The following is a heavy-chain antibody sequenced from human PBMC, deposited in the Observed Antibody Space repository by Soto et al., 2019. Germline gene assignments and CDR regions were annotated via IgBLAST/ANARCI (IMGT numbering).Heavy chain of an antibody. D-gene: IGHD3-22*01. CDR3: ARHGRDYYDSSGYYYSPYYFDY. V-gene: IGHV4-39*01. CDR2: IYYSGST. CDR1: GGSISSSSYY. J-gene: IGHJ4*02. Sequence: QLQLQESGPGLVKPSETLSLTCTVSGGSISSSSYYWGWIRQPPGKGLEWIGSIYYSGSTYYNPSLKSRVTISVDTYKNKFSRKLSSVTAADTAVYYCARHGRDYYDSSGYYYSPYYFDYWGQGTLVTVSS.